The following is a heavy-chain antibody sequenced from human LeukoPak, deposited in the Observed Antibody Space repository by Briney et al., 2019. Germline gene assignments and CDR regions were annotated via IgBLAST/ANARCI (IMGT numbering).Heavy chain of an antibody. D-gene: IGHD4-17*01. CDR3: TRLGGDYVGENY. J-gene: IGHJ4*02. V-gene: IGHV3-73*01. CDR2: IRTKANSYAT. Sequence: GGSLRLSCAASGFTFSGSAMHWVRQASGNGLEWVGRIRTKANSYATAYAASVKGRFTISRDDSKNTAYLQMNSLKTEDTAVYYCTRLGGDYVGENYWGQGTLVTVSS. CDR1: GFTFSGSA.